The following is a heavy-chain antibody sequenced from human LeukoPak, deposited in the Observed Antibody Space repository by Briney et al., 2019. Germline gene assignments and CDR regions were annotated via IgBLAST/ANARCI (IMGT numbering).Heavy chain of an antibody. CDR1: GGXISNGDYY. V-gene: IGHV4-31*03. CDR2: IYYSGST. D-gene: IGHD5-12*01. CDR3: ARDRRWLRFHGFDI. Sequence: PSETLSLTCTVSGGXISNGDYYWTWIRQHPGKGLEWIGYIYYSGSTCYNPSLKSRVVISVDTSKNQFSLKLKSVTAADTAVYYCARDRRWLRFHGFDIWGQGTMVTVSS. J-gene: IGHJ3*02.